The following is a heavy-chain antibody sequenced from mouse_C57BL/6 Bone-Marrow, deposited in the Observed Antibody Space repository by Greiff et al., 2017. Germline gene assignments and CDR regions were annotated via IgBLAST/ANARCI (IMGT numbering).Heavy chain of an antibody. CDR1: GFTFSSYA. J-gene: IGHJ3*01. V-gene: IGHV5S21*01. CDR2: ISSGGDYI. Sequence: EVQRVESGEGLVKPGGSPKLSCAASGFTFSSYAMSWVRQTPEKRLEWVAYISSGGDYIYYADTVKGRFTISRDNAKNTLFLQMTSLRSEDTAMYYCARREIAWFAYWGQGTLVTVSA. CDR3: ARREIAWFAY.